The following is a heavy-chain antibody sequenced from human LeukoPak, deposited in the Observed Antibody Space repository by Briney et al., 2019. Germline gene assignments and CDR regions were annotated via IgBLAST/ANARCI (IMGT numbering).Heavy chain of an antibody. CDR3: ARGRRRGGLQRATTKLWYFDL. Sequence: KPSETLSLTCAVYGGSFSGYYWSWIRQPPGKGLEWIGEINHSGSTNYNPSLKSRVTISVDTSKNQFSLKLSSVTAADTAVYYCARGRRRGGLQRATTKLWYFDLWGRGTLVTVSS. J-gene: IGHJ2*01. D-gene: IGHD1-26*01. CDR1: GGSFSGYY. V-gene: IGHV4-34*01. CDR2: INHSGST.